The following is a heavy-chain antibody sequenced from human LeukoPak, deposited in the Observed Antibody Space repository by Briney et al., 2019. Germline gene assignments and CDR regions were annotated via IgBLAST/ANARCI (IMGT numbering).Heavy chain of an antibody. Sequence: SETLSLTCTVSGGSISSSSSYWGWIRQPPGQGLEWIGIIYYSGTTYYNPSLKSRVTISIDTSRNQFSLKLSSMTAADTAVYYCAKDGGLHLYYYYNYMDIWGKGTTVTVSS. V-gene: IGHV4-39*02. D-gene: IGHD5-24*01. CDR2: IYYSGTT. CDR1: GGSISSSSSY. J-gene: IGHJ6*03. CDR3: AKDGGLHLYYYYNYMDI.